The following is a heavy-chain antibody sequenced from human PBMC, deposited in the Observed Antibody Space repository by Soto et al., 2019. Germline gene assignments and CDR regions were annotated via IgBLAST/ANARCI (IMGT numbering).Heavy chain of an antibody. D-gene: IGHD3-9*01. Sequence: SETLSLTCTVSGGSISSYYWSWIRQPAGKGLEWIGRIYTSGSTNYNPSLKSRVTMSVDTSKNQFSLKLSSVTAADTDVYYGARERRYRLTYYDILAGYFYFDYWGQGTLVTVSS. CDR3: ARERRYRLTYYDILAGYFYFDY. CDR1: GGSISSYY. CDR2: IYTSGST. J-gene: IGHJ4*02. V-gene: IGHV4-4*07.